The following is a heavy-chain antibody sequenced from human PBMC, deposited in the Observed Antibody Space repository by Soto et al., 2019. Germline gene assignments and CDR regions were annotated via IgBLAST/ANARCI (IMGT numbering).Heavy chain of an antibody. CDR1: GGSVRSGDYY. CDR2: IYYSGNT. CDR3: ARIPVDTSMIYWLDP. J-gene: IGHJ5*02. D-gene: IGHD5-18*01. Sequence: LSLTCTVSGGSVRSGDYYWSWIRQPPGKGLEWIGYIYYSGNTNYNPSLKSRVIISVDTSKNLFSLKLTSVTAADTAVYYCARIPVDTSMIYWLDPWGQGTLVTVSS. V-gene: IGHV4-61*08.